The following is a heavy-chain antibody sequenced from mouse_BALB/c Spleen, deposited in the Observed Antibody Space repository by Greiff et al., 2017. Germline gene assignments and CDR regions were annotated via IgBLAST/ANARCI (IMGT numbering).Heavy chain of an antibody. J-gene: IGHJ1*01. D-gene: IGHD1-1*01. CDR3: ARSRSSYGSSPYWYFDV. Sequence: EVKLMESGAELVKPGASVKLSCTASGFNIKDTYMHWVKQRPEQGLEWIGRIDPANGNTKYDPKFQGKATITADTSSNTAYLQLSSLTSEDTAVYYCARSRSSYGSSPYWYFDVWGAGTTVTVSS. V-gene: IGHV14-3*02. CDR1: GFNIKDTY. CDR2: IDPANGNT.